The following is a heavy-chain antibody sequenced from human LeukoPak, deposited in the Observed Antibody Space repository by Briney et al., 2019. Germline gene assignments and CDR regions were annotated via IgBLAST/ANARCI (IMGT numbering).Heavy chain of an antibody. J-gene: IGHJ5*02. CDR3: ARGRGHWFDP. V-gene: IGHV4-34*01. CDR1: GGSFSGYY. CDR2: INHSGST. Sequence: PSETLSLTCAVYGGSFSGYYWSWIRQPPGKGLEWIGEINHSGSTNYNPSLKSRVTISVDTSKNQFSLKLSSVTAADTAVYYCARGRGHWFDPWGQGTLVTVSS.